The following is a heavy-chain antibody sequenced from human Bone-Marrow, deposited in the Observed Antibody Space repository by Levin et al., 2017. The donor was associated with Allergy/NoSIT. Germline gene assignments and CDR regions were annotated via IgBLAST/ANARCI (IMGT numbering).Heavy chain of an antibody. J-gene: IGHJ4*02. Sequence: PSETLSLTCTVSGGSISSYYWSWIRQPPGKGLEWIGYIYYSGSTNYNPSLKSRVTISVDTSKNQFSLKLSSVTAADTAVYYCARLKLGYGGCFDYWGQGTLVTVSS. D-gene: IGHD5-12*01. V-gene: IGHV4-59*08. CDR1: GGSISSYY. CDR2: IYYSGST. CDR3: ARLKLGYGGCFDY.